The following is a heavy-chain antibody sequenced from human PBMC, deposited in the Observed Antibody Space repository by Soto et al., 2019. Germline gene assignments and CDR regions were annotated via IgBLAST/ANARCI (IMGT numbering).Heavy chain of an antibody. J-gene: IGHJ6*02. CDR3: AGGVWRGYSEYYYGMDV. CDR2: IIPIFGTL. V-gene: IGHV1-69*01. Sequence: QVQLVQSGAEMKKPGSSVTVSCKVFGGTFISYSFSWVRQAPGQGPEWMGGIIPIFGTLNYAQKFQGRVTITADGSTSTAYMELSSLRSGDTAVYYCAGGVWRGYSEYYYGMDVWGQGTTVTVSS. D-gene: IGHD3-3*01. CDR1: GGTFISYS.